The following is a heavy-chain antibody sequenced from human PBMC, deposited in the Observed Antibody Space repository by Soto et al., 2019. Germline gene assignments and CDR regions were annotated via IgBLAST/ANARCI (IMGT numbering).Heavy chain of an antibody. V-gene: IGHV4-59*08. CDR2: IYYSGST. J-gene: IGHJ4*02. CDR3: ATSRGYYDILTGYYLTYFDY. D-gene: IGHD3-9*01. CDR1: GGSISSYY. Sequence: SETLSLTCTVSGGSISSYYWSWIRQPPGKGLEWIGYIYYSGSTNYNPSLKSRVTISVDTSKNQFSLKLSSVTAADTAVYYCATSRGYYDILTGYYLTYFDYWGQGTLVTVSS.